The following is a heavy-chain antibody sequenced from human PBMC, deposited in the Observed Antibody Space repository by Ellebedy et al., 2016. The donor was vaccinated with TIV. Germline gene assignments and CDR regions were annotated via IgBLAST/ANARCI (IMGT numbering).Heavy chain of an antibody. V-gene: IGHV1-18*04. Sequence: AASVKVSCKASGYTFSTYGISWVRQAPGQGLEWMGWISAYNGSTNYAQKLQGRVTMTTDTSTSTAYMELRSLRSDDTAVYYCARDVSTHYYFDYWGQGTLVTVSS. CDR1: GYTFSTYG. D-gene: IGHD2-2*01. CDR2: ISAYNGST. CDR3: ARDVSTHYYFDY. J-gene: IGHJ4*02.